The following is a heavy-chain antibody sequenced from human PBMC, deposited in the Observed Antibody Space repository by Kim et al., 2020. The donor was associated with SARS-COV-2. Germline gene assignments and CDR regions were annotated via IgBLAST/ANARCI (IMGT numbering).Heavy chain of an antibody. D-gene: IGHD7-27*01. CDR3: ARIQLGIGYYFDY. J-gene: IGHJ4*02. V-gene: IGHV4-39*01. CDR2: ISYSGST. Sequence: SETLSLTCTVSDDSVGSSSYYWGWLRLPPGKGLEWIGTISYSGSTYYNPSLQSRLTISVDTSKNQFSLRLSSVTAADTAVYYCARIQLGIGYYFDYWGQGTPVTVSS. CDR1: DDSVGSSSYY.